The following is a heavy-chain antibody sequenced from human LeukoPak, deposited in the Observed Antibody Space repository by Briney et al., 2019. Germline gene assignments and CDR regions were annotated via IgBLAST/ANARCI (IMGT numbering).Heavy chain of an antibody. CDR2: ITSSGYI. CDR1: GFTFSSYS. V-gene: IGHV3-21*01. D-gene: IGHD2-8*01. CDR3: ATNLKY. Sequence: PGGSLRLSCAASGFTFSSYSMNWVRQAPGKGLEWVSCITSSGYIYYADSRKGRFNITTDNARNSLYRQRSSLRAEDTAVYYYATNLKYWGQGTLVTVSS. J-gene: IGHJ4*02.